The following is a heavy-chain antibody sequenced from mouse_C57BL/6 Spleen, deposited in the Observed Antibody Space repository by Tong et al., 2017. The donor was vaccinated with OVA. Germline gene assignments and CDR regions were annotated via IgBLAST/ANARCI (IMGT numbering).Heavy chain of an antibody. CDR2: IRSKSSNYAT. V-gene: IGHV10-3*01. J-gene: IGHJ4*01. CDR1: GFTFNTYA. Sequence: EVQLQESGGGLVQPKGSLKLSCAASGFTFNTYAMHWVRQAPGKGLEWVARIRSKSSNYATYYADSVKDRFTISRDDSQSMLYLQMNNLKTEDTAMYYCVRGSYYYGSSYYAMDYWGQGTSVTVSS. D-gene: IGHD1-1*01. CDR3: VRGSYYYGSSYYAMDY.